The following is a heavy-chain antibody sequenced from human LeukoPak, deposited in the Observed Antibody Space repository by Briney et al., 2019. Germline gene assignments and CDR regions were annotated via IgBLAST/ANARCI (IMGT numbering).Heavy chain of an antibody. J-gene: IGHJ5*02. CDR1: GGTFSSYA. CDR3: ARGVVPAATHNWFDP. Sequence: SVKVSCKASGGTFSSYAISWVRQAPGQGLEWMGGIIPIFGTANYAQKFQGRVTNTADESTSTAYMELSSLRSADTAVYYCARGVVPAATHNWFDPWGQGTLVTVSS. V-gene: IGHV1-69*13. D-gene: IGHD2-2*01. CDR2: IIPIFGTA.